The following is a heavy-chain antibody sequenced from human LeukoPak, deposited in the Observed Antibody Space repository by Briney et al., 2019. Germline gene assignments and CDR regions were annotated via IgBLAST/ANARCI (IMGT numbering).Heavy chain of an antibody. V-gene: IGHV3-23*01. J-gene: IGHJ4*02. CDR1: GFTFTSYA. CDR2: ITNSGSNT. CDR3: AKGGQTDRFDY. D-gene: IGHD5-12*01. Sequence: GGSLRLSCAASGFTFTSYAMSWVRQAPGKGLEWVSGITNSGSNTYYADSVKGRFTISRDNSKSTLYLQMNSLRAEDTAVFYCAKGGQTDRFDYWGQGALVTVSS.